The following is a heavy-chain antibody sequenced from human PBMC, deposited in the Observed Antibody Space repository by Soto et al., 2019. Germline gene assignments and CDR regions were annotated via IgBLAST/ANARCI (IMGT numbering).Heavy chain of an antibody. CDR1: GYGFTIYR. CDR2: ISAYNGNT. J-gene: IGHJ6*03. V-gene: IGHV1-18*01. CDR3: ASNDFSHYYYYYYMDV. Sequence: KLARKAFGYGFTIYRIGWGRNDPEQGLEWMGWISAYNGNTNYAQKLQGRVTMTTDTSTSTAYMELRSLRSDDTAVYYCASNDFSHYYYYYYMDVWGKGTTVTVSS. D-gene: IGHD3-3*01.